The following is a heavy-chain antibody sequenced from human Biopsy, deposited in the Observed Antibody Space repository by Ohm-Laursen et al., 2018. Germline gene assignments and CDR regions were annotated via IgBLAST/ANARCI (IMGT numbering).Heavy chain of an antibody. Sequence: SLRLSCSASGFTFSSHAMAWVRQAPGKGLEWVSGIRDSGDSAYYADSVKGRFTISRDRSRDTVHLQMNSLRYEDTALYYCAKDGGQWLGGAFDIWGHGTMVSVSS. V-gene: IGHV3-23*01. CDR2: IRDSGDSA. J-gene: IGHJ3*02. CDR3: AKDGGQWLGGAFDI. D-gene: IGHD6-19*01. CDR1: GFTFSSHA.